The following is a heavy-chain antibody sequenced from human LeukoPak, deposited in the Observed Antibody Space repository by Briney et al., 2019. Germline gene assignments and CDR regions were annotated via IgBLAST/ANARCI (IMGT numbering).Heavy chain of an antibody. V-gene: IGHV3-23*01. CDR3: AKEGSDYGDHEGSFDY. CDR1: GFTFSSYA. D-gene: IGHD4-17*01. CDR2: ISGSGGST. J-gene: IGHJ4*02. Sequence: PGGSLRLSCAASGFTFSSYAMSWVRQAPGKGLEWVSAISGSGGSTYYADSVEGRFTISRDNSKNTLYLQMNSLRAEDTAVYYCAKEGSDYGDHEGSFDYWGQGTLVTVSS.